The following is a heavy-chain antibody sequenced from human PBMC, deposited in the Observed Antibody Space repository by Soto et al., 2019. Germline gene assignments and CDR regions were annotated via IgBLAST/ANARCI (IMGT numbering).Heavy chain of an antibody. CDR3: ARRPYCSGGSCYLEASYYFDY. CDR2: ISTNGGST. D-gene: IGHD2-15*01. CDR1: GFSFGIYP. Sequence: HPGGSLRLSCSASGFSFGIYPMHWVGQAPGKGLEYVSSISTNGGSTRYADSVKGRFTISRDNSKNTQYLQMSSLRADDTAVYYCARRPYCSGGSCYLEASYYFDYWGQGT. J-gene: IGHJ4*02. V-gene: IGHV3-64D*06.